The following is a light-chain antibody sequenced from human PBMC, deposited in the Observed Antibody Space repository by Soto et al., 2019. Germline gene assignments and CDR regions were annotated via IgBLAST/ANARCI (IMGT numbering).Light chain of an antibody. CDR1: QPISDY. V-gene: IGKV1-39*01. J-gene: IGKJ1*01. Sequence: DIQMTQSPSSLSASVGDRVTITCRTSQPISDYLNWYQQKPGKAPTLLIYTTSNLQSGVPSRFSGSGSATHSTLTISSLQPEDFATYYCQQHYNTPRTFGQGTKVDIK. CDR3: QQHYNTPRT. CDR2: TTS.